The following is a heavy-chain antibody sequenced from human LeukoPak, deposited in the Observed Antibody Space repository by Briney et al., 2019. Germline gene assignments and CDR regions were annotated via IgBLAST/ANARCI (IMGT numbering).Heavy chain of an antibody. Sequence: GASVKVSFKASGGTFSSYAISWVRQAPGQGLEWMGGIIPIFGTANYAQKFQGRVTITADKSTSTAYMELSSLRSEDTAVYYCARATAGSARPFDYWGQGTLVTVSS. V-gene: IGHV1-69*06. D-gene: IGHD6-19*01. CDR1: GGTFSSYA. CDR2: IIPIFGTA. CDR3: ARATAGSARPFDY. J-gene: IGHJ4*02.